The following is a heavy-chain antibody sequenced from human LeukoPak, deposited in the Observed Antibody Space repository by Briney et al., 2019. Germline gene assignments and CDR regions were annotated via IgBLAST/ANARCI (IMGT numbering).Heavy chain of an antibody. Sequence: ASVKVSCKASGYMFEGYYMTWVRQAPGQGLEWMGWISGYNGKTNYAQKFQDRVTMTTDTSTRTVYLELRSLRPDDTAVYFCTRTHDYFSTTLYFDYWGQGALVIVTS. D-gene: IGHD5-12*01. CDR3: TRTHDYFSTTLYFDY. CDR2: ISGYNGKT. V-gene: IGHV1-18*01. J-gene: IGHJ4*02. CDR1: GYMFEGYY.